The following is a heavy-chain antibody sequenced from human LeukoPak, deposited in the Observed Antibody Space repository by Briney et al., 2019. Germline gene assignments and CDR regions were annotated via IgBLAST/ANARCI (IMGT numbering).Heavy chain of an antibody. CDR2: IYDSGST. Sequence: SETMSLTCTVSGGSISSYYWSWIRQPPGKGLEWIGYIYDSGSTNYNPSLKSRVTISVDTSKNQFSLKLSSVTAADTAVYYCAGYGSGSYYNPSVFDYWGQGTLVTVSS. CDR3: AGYGSGSYYNPSVFDY. D-gene: IGHD3-10*01. CDR1: GGSISSYY. J-gene: IGHJ4*02. V-gene: IGHV4-59*01.